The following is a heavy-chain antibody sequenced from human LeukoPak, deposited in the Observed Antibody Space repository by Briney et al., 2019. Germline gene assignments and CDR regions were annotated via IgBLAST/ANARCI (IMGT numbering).Heavy chain of an antibody. CDR1: GFTFSSYE. D-gene: IGHD6-13*01. J-gene: IGHJ4*02. V-gene: IGHV3-48*01. CDR3: ATWAGTATGFSGPFDY. CDR2: ISSGSTAM. Sequence: GSLRLSCAASGFTFSSYEMNWVRQAPGKGLEWISYISSGSTAMYYADSVKGRFTISRNNARNSLYLQMNSLRGDDTAVYYCATWAGTATGFSGPFDYWSQGTPVTVSS.